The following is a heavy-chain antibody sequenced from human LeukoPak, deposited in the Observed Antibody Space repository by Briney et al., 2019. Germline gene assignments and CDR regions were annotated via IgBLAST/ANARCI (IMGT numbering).Heavy chain of an antibody. Sequence: SQTLSLTCAISGDIVFNNNAAWNWIRQSPSRGLEWLGRTYYRSKWYNDYAISEKSRISINPDSSKNQFSMQLNSVTPEDTALYYCTRDLAGLGVWGQGTTVIVSS. CDR3: TRDLAGLGV. V-gene: IGHV6-1*01. CDR2: TYYRSKWYN. J-gene: IGHJ6*02. CDR1: GDIVFNNNAA.